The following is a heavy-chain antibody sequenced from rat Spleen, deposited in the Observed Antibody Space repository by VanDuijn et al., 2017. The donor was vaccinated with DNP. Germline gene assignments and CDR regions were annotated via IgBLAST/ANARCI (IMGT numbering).Heavy chain of an antibody. CDR1: GFDFNNYY. Sequence: EVQLVESGGGLVQPGRSLKVSCAASGFDFNNYYMAWVRQAPKKGLEWVATISISDSRSYYSDSVRGRFTISRDNAENALHLQMDSLRSEDTATYYCTRPRGSYGGYRVDAWGQGTSVSVSS. V-gene: IGHV5-25*01. D-gene: IGHD1-11*01. J-gene: IGHJ4*01. CDR2: ISISDSRS. CDR3: TRPRGSYGGYRVDA.